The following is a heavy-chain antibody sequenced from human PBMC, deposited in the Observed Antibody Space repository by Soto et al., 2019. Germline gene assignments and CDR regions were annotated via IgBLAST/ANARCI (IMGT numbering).Heavy chain of an antibody. CDR2: INAAXXDX. J-gene: IGHJ5*02. CDR1: GYIFITYG. D-gene: IGHD6-13*01. CDR3: VRRHVSATGIDWFDP. Sequence: ASVKVSCKASGYIFITYGISLVRQAPGQRIEWMGWINAAXXDXXXXXKXXGRVTITRDTSASTAYMELSSLRSEDTAVYYCVRRHVSATGIDWFDPWGQGTLVTVSS. V-gene: IGHV1-3*01.